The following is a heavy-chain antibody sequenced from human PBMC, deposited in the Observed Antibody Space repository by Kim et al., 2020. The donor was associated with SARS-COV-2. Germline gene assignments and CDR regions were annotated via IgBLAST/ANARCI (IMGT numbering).Heavy chain of an antibody. Sequence: SETLSLTCTVSGGSISSSSYYWGWIRQPPGKGLEWIGSIYYSGSTYYNPSLKSRVTISVDTSKNQFSLKLSSVTAADTAVYYCARDRPPYTAMASDAFDIWGQGTMVTVSS. CDR2: IYYSGST. V-gene: IGHV4-39*07. D-gene: IGHD5-18*01. J-gene: IGHJ3*02. CDR1: GGSISSSSYY. CDR3: ARDRPPYTAMASDAFDI.